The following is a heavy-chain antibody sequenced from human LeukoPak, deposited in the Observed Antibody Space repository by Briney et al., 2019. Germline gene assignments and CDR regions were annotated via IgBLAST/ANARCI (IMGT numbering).Heavy chain of an antibody. CDR2: IYSGGST. V-gene: IGHV3-53*01. J-gene: IGHJ4*02. Sequence: GGSLRLSCAASGFTVNNNYMSWVRQAPGKGLEWVSVIYSGGSTYYEDSVKGRFTISRDNSKNTLYLQMNSLRAEDTAVYYCARVRYGGAAYFDYWGQGTQVTVSS. D-gene: IGHD3-16*01. CDR3: ARVRYGGAAYFDY. CDR1: GFTVNNNY.